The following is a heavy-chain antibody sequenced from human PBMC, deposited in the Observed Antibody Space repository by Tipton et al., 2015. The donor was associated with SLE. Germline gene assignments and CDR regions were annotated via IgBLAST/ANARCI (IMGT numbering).Heavy chain of an antibody. CDR1: GGSISSTSHR. V-gene: IGHV4-39*07. CDR3: ARDETTFAVAGTFDY. J-gene: IGHJ4*02. Sequence: PGLVKPSETLSLTCTVSGGSISSTSHRWGWIRQPPGKGLEWIGSIYYSGSTEYNPSLKSRVTMSADTSKNQFSLKVYSVTAADAAVYYCARDETTFAVAGTFDYWGQGILVTVSS. CDR2: IYYSGST. D-gene: IGHD6-19*01.